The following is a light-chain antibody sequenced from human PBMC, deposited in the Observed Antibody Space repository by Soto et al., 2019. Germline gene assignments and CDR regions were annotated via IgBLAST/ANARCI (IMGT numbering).Light chain of an antibody. CDR1: QGIRSD. J-gene: IGKJ2*01. V-gene: IGKV1-6*01. Sequence: AIQMTQSPSSLSASVGDRVTITCRASQGIRSDLGWYQQKPGKAPKLLIYITSNLHRGVPSRFRGSGAGTEVTLTINSLQPLDFANYHCLQNYYLPRTFGRGTKLESK. CDR3: LQNYYLPRT. CDR2: ITS.